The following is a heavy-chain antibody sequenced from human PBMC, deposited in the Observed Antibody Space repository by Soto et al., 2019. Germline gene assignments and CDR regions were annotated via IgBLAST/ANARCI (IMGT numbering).Heavy chain of an antibody. Sequence: EVQLLESGGGLVQPGGSLRLSCAASGFTFSSYAMSWVRQAPGKGLEWVSAISGSGGSTYYADSVKGRFTISRDNSKNTLYLQMNSLRAEDTAVYYCAKALSYGSGSYTLIFYYYGMDVWGQGTTVTVS. CDR3: AKALSYGSGSYTLIFYYYGMDV. V-gene: IGHV3-23*01. CDR2: ISGSGGST. J-gene: IGHJ6*02. CDR1: GFTFSSYA. D-gene: IGHD3-10*01.